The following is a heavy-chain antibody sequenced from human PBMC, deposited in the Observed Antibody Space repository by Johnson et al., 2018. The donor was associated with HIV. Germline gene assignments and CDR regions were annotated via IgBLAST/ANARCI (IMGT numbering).Heavy chain of an antibody. CDR3: AGSWGNAFDI. CDR1: GFTFTTYA. V-gene: IGHV3-30*04. CDR2: ISYDGSNK. Sequence: QVQLVESGGGVVQPGRSLRLSCAASGFTFTTYAMHWVRQAPGKGLEWVAVISYDGSNKYYADSVKGRFTISRDNSKNTLYLQMNSLNAEDTAVYYCAGSWGNAFDIWGQGTMVTVSS. J-gene: IGHJ3*02. D-gene: IGHD7-27*01.